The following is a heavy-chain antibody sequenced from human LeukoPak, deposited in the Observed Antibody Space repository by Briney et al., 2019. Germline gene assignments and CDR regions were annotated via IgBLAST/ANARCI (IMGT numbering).Heavy chain of an antibody. CDR3: ARDPYGPVDV. CDR1: GGSISSYY. Sequence: PSETLSLTCTVSGGSISSYYWSWIRQPPGKGLEWIGYIYYSGSTNYNPSLKSRVTISVDTSKNQFSLKLSSVTAADTAVYYCARDPYGPVDVWGKGTTVTVSS. CDR2: IYYSGST. V-gene: IGHV4-59*01. D-gene: IGHD1-14*01. J-gene: IGHJ6*04.